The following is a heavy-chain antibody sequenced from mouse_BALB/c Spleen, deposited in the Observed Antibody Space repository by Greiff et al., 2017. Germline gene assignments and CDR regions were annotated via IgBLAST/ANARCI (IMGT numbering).Heavy chain of an antibody. CDR2: IDPENGDT. CDR1: GFNIKDYY. CDR3: NAIYYDYDNYAMDY. D-gene: IGHD2-4*01. Sequence: EVQLQQSGAELVRSGASVKLSCTASGFNIKDYYMHWVKQRPEQGLEWIGWIDPENGDTEYAPKFQGKATMTADTSSNTAYLQLSSLTSEDTAVYYCNAIYYDYDNYAMDYWGQGTSVTVSS. V-gene: IGHV14-4*02. J-gene: IGHJ4*01.